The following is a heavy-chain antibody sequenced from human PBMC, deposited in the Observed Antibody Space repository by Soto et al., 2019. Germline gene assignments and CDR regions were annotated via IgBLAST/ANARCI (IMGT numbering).Heavy chain of an antibody. CDR1: GFTFSSYA. J-gene: IGHJ4*02. V-gene: IGHV3-30-3*01. Sequence: QVQLVESGGGVVQPGRSLRLSCAASGFTFSSYAMHWVRQAPGKGLEWVAVISYDGSNKYYADSVKGRFTISRDNSKNTLYLQMNSLRAEDTAVYYCARDLRGVPLSGMFDCWGQGTLVTVSS. D-gene: IGHD3-10*01. CDR2: ISYDGSNK. CDR3: ARDLRGVPLSGMFDC.